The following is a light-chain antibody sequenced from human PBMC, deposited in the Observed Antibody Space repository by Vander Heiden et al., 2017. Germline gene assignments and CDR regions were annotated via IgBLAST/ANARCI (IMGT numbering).Light chain of an antibody. CDR3: MQALQALYT. CDR2: LGS. J-gene: IGKJ2*01. V-gene: IGKV2-28*01. Sequence: EIVMPQSPLSVPVTPGEPASSSCRSSQSVLHSNGYNYSDWYLHRPGQSPQLLISLGSNRASGLPDRFSCSGSGTDFTLKVSRVEAQDVGVYFCMQALQALYTFGQGTKMEIK. CDR1: QSVLHSNGYNY.